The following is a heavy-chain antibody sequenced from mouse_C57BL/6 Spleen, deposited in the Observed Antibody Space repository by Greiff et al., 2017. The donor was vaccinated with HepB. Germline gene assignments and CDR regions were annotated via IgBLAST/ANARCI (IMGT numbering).Heavy chain of an antibody. CDR3: AIVYYYGSSFDY. D-gene: IGHD1-1*01. Sequence: VQLQQPGAELVKPGASVKMSCKASGYTFTSYWITWVKQRPGQGLEWIGDIYPGSGSTNYNEKFKRKATLTVDTSSSTAYMQLSRLTFEDSAVYYFAIVYYYGSSFDYWGQGTTLTVSS. J-gene: IGHJ2*01. V-gene: IGHV1-55*01. CDR2: IYPGSGST. CDR1: GYTFTSYW.